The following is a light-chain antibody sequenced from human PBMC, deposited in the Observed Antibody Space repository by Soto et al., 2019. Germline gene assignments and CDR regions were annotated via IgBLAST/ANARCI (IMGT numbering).Light chain of an antibody. Sequence: DTVLTQSPGTLSLSPGERATLSCRASQSVTSTYLAWYQHRPGQAPRLLIYGASTRATGIPDRFSGSGSGTDFTLTISRLEPEDFAVHYCQQYAYPPWTFGHGTKVEIK. CDR1: QSVTSTY. CDR2: GAS. V-gene: IGKV3-20*01. CDR3: QQYAYPPWT. J-gene: IGKJ1*01.